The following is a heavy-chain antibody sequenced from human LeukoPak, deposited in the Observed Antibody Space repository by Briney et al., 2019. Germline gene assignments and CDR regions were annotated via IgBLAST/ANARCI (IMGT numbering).Heavy chain of an antibody. D-gene: IGHD3-22*01. J-gene: IGHJ4*02. CDR2: ISSSSSYI. CDR3: ARAGRYYYDSSGYYYAPPLDY. CDR1: GFTFSNYS. Sequence: GGSLRLSCAASGFTFSNYSMNWVRQAPGKGLEWVSSISSSSSYIYYADSVKGRFTISRDNAKNSLYLQMNSLRAEDTAVYYCARAGRYYYDSSGYYYAPPLDYWGQGTLVTVSS. V-gene: IGHV3-21*01.